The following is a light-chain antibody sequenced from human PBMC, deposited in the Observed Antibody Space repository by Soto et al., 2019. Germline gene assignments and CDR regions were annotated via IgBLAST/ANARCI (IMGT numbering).Light chain of an antibody. CDR1: QSVLYSSNNENY. J-gene: IGKJ2*01. CDR2: WSS. V-gene: IGKV4-1*01. Sequence: DIVMTQSPDSLAVSLGERATINCKSSQSVLYSSNNENYLAWYQQKPGQPPKLLIYWSSTRESGVPDRFSGSGSGTDLTLTISSLQAEDVAVYYCQQYYTTPHTFGQGTKLEIK. CDR3: QQYYTTPHT.